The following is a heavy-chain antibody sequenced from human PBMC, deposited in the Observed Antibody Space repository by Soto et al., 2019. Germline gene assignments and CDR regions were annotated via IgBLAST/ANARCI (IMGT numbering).Heavy chain of an antibody. CDR2: ISYDGSNK. V-gene: IGHV3-30-3*01. CDR3: ARGGGGWYANAIDY. J-gene: IGHJ4*02. Sequence: QVQLVESGGGVVQPGRSLRLSCAASGFTFSSYAMHWVRQAPGKGLEWVAVISYDGSNKYYADSVKGRFTISRDNSKNTLYVQMNCLRAEDTAVDYCARGGGGWYANAIDYWGQGTLVTVSS. CDR1: GFTFSSYA. D-gene: IGHD6-19*01.